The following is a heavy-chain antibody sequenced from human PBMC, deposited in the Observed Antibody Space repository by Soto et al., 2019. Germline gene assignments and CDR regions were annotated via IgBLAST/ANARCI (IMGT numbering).Heavy chain of an antibody. V-gene: IGHV2-70*11. CDR3: ARAFTREHPVGAFDI. Sequence: SGPTMVNPTQTLTLTCTFSGFSLSTRGMCVSWIRQPPGKALEWLARIDWDDDKYYSTSLKTRLTISKDTSKNQVVLTMTNMDPVDTATYYCARAFTREHPVGAFDIRGQGTMVTVSS. CDR2: IDWDDDK. D-gene: IGHD1-1*01. J-gene: IGHJ3*02. CDR1: GFSLSTRGMC.